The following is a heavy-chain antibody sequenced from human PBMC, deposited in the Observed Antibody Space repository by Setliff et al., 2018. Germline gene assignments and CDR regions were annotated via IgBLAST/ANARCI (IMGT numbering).Heavy chain of an antibody. Sequence: SVKVSCKASGYTFKTYGFTWVRQAPGQGLEWMGGIIPMFGTNYAQKFQGRVTITADESTSTAYMELSSLGSEDTAVYYCAGGQPLVRKYYYYMDVWGKGTTVTVSS. V-gene: IGHV1-69*13. CDR2: IIPMFGT. J-gene: IGHJ6*03. CDR3: AGGQPLVRKYYYYMDV. D-gene: IGHD3-10*01. CDR1: GYTFKTYG.